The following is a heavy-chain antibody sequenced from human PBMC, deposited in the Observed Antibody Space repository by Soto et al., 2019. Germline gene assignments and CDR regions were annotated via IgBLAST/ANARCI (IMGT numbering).Heavy chain of an antibody. D-gene: IGHD4-17*01. CDR3: ARERTWSTVTTRNFDI. J-gene: IGHJ3*02. CDR1: GGTFSSYA. V-gene: IGHV1-69*13. Sequence: SVKVSCKASGGTFSSYAISWVRQAPGQGLEWMGGIIPIFGTANYAQKFQGRVTITADESTSTAYMELSSLRSEDTAVYYCARERTWSTVTTRNFDIWGQGTMVTVSS. CDR2: IIPIFGTA.